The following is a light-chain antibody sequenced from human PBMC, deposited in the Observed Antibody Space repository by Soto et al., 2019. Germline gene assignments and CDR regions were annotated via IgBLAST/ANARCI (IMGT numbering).Light chain of an antibody. Sequence: DIQMTQSPSTLSASVGDRVTIPRRAGHSISSWLAWYQKKPGKAPKLLIYDDSSLESGVPSRFSGSGSGTEFTLTISSLQHDDFATYYCQQYRTFGQGTKV. J-gene: IGKJ1*01. CDR2: DDS. CDR1: HSISSW. V-gene: IGKV1-5*01. CDR3: QQYRT.